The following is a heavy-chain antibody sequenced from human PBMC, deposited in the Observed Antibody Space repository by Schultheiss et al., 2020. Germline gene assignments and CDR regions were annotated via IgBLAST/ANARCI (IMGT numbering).Heavy chain of an antibody. CDR3: ATGGGEQWLVREDYYYMDV. D-gene: IGHD6-19*01. CDR1: GGSISSYY. V-gene: IGHV4-59*01. CDR2: IYYSGST. J-gene: IGHJ6*03. Sequence: SETLSLTCTVSGGSISSYYWSWIRQPPGKGLEWIGYIYYSGSTNYNPSLKSRVTLSIDTSKDQFSLILNSVTAADTAVYYCATGGGEQWLVREDYYYMDVWGKGTTVTVSS.